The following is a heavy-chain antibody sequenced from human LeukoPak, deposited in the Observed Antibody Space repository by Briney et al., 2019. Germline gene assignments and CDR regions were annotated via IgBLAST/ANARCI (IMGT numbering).Heavy chain of an antibody. CDR3: ARDFAFSYP. D-gene: IGHD3-3*01. CDR1: GFTFSDYF. CDR2: ISTSATFV. Sequence: GGSLRLSCAVSGFTFSDYFMHWVRQAPGKGPEWVSSISTSATFVHYADSVEGRFTISRDNTRNSLYLQMDSLRAEDMAVYYCARDFAFSYPWGQGTLVTVSS. V-gene: IGHV3-21*01. J-gene: IGHJ5*02.